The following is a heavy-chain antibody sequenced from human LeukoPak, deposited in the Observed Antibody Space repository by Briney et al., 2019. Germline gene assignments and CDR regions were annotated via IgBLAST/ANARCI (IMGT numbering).Heavy chain of an antibody. J-gene: IGHJ3*02. CDR1: GFPFSSYE. CDR3: ARTAGYSSTVFDI. D-gene: IGHD2-2*01. CDR2: IRRSGTTI. Sequence: AGGSLSLSWAASGFPFSSYEVKWVRQAAGGGREWVSYIRRSGTTIYYADSVKGRLTITRDTAKSSLYLQMNSLRAEDTAVYNCARTAGYSSTVFDIWGQGTMVTVSS. V-gene: IGHV3-48*03.